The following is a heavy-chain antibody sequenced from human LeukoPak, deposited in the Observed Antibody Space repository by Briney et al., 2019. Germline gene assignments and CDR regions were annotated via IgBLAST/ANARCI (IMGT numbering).Heavy chain of an antibody. J-gene: IGHJ4*02. CDR3: AKDQGSSWWFDY. V-gene: IGHV3-30*02. D-gene: IGHD6-13*01. CDR2: IRYDGSNK. Sequence: QPGGSLRLSCAASGFTFSSYGMHWVRQAPGKGLEWVAFIRYDGSNKYYADSVKGRFTISRDNSKNTLYLQMNSLRAEDTAVYYCAKDQGSSWWFDYWGQGTLVTVSS. CDR1: GFTFSSYG.